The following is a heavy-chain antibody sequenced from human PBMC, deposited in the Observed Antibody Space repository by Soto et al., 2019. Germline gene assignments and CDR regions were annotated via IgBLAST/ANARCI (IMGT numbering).Heavy chain of an antibody. CDR1: GGTFSSYA. J-gene: IGHJ4*02. CDR2: ISAYNGNT. CDR3: ARGRSSGWYDYFDY. Sequence: ASVKVSCKASGGTFSSYAISWVRQAPGQGLEWMGGISAYNGNTNYAQKLQGRVTMTTDTSTSTAYMELRSLRSDDTAVYYCARGRSSGWYDYFDYWGQGTLVTVSS. V-gene: IGHV1-18*01. D-gene: IGHD6-19*01.